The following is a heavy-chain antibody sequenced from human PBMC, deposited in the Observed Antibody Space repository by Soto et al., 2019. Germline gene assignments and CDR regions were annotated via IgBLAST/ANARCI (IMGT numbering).Heavy chain of an antibody. D-gene: IGHD3-16*01. Sequence: SETLSLTCTVSGGSVINDNFYFSWIRQPPGKGLEWIGYVHSSGITNYNPSLKRRVTISVDTSRNQFSLRLSSVTAADTAVYYCARGLTMGQLPSHFDHWGQGTLVTVSS. CDR1: GGSVINDNFY. J-gene: IGHJ5*02. CDR3: ARGLTMGQLPSHFDH. CDR2: VHSSGIT. V-gene: IGHV4-61*01.